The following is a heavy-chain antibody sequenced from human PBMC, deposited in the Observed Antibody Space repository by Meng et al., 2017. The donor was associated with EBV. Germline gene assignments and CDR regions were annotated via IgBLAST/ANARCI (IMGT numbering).Heavy chain of an antibody. V-gene: IGHV1-2*06. J-gene: IGHJ4*02. CDR3: ARVGIAVAGTGDY. D-gene: IGHD6-19*01. CDR1: GYTFTGYY. CDR2: INLNSGGT. Sequence: QVQLVQSGAEVKKPGASVKVSCKASGYTFTGYYMHWVRQAPGQGLEWMGRINLNSGGTNYAQKFQGRVTMTRDTSISTAYMELSRLRSDDTAVYYCARVGIAVAGTGDYWGQGTLVTVSS.